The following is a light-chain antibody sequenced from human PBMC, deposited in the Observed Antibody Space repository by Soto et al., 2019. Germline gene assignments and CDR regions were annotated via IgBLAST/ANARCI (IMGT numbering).Light chain of an antibody. V-gene: IGKV1-39*01. CDR1: QSISSY. CDR2: AAS. J-gene: IGKJ1*01. CDR3: HQSYSAPWT. Sequence: DIPVTQSQSSLSASVGDRATITCRASQSISSYLNWYRQKPGRAPNLLIYAASKLQSGVPSRFSGSGSGTDFTLTISSLQPGDFAIYYCHQSYSAPWTFGQGTKVEIK.